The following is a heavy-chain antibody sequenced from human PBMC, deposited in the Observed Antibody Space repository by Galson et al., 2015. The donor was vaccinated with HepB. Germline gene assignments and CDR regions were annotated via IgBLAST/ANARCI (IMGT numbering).Heavy chain of an antibody. CDR3: VREWEVPGYNYFDY. J-gene: IGHJ4*02. V-gene: IGHV6-1*01. D-gene: IGHD1-26*01. CDR1: GDSVSTDSAV. Sequence: CAISGDSVSTDSAVWNWIRQSPSRRLEWLGRTYYRSRWYYEYAVSLKSRITIKPDTSRNRLSLQLNSLTPEDTAVYYCVREWEVPGYNYFDYWGQGSLVTVSS. CDR2: TYYRSRWYY.